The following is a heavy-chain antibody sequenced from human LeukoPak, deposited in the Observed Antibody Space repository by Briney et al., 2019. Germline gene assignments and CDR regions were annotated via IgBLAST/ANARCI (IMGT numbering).Heavy chain of an antibody. CDR1: GFTVSDNY. CDR3: ARDAPQVPAAGVLAS. V-gene: IGHV3-53*01. D-gene: IGHD6-13*01. Sequence: GGSLRLSCAASGFTVSDNYMSWVRQAPGKGLEWVSVMYSRGDTYYANSVKGRFIFSRDISKNTLYLQTNGLRTEDTAMYYCARDAPQVPAAGVLASWGQGTLVTVSS. J-gene: IGHJ5*02. CDR2: MYSRGDT.